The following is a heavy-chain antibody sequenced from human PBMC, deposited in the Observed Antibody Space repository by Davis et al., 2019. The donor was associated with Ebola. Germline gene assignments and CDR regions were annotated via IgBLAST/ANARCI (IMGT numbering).Heavy chain of an antibody. J-gene: IGHJ6*02. CDR2: INHSGST. Sequence: PSETLSLTCAVSGGSISSSNWWSWVRQPPGKGLEWIGEINHSGSTNYNPSLKSRVTISVDTSKNQFSLKLSSVTAADTAVYYCAGGIVVVPAAIYYYGMDVWGQGTTVTVSS. CDR3: AGGIVVVPAAIYYYGMDV. D-gene: IGHD2-2*01. V-gene: IGHV4-4*02. CDR1: GGSISSSNW.